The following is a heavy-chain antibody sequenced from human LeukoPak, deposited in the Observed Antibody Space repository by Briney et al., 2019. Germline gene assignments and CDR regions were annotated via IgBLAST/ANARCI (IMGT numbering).Heavy chain of an antibody. V-gene: IGHV3-48*03. CDR2: ISSSGSTI. CDR3: ARYIAAAGTSLDY. J-gene: IGHJ4*02. Sequence: GGSLRLSCAASGFTFSSYEINWVRQAPGKGLEWVSYISSSGSTIYYADSVKGRFTISRDNAKNSLYLQMNSLRAEDTAVYYCARYIAAAGTSLDYWGQGTLVTVSS. CDR1: GFTFSSYE. D-gene: IGHD6-13*01.